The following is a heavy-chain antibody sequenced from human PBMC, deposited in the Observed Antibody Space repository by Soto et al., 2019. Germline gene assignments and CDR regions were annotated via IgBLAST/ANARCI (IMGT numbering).Heavy chain of an antibody. Sequence: GGSLRLSCAASGFTFSSYAMSWVRQAPGKGLEWVSAISGSGGSTYYADSVKGRSTISRDNSKNTLYLQMNSLRAEDTAVYYCAKDGADIVVVVAATINWFDPWGQGTLVTVSS. J-gene: IGHJ5*02. D-gene: IGHD2-15*01. CDR1: GFTFSSYA. CDR3: AKDGADIVVVVAATINWFDP. CDR2: ISGSGGST. V-gene: IGHV3-23*01.